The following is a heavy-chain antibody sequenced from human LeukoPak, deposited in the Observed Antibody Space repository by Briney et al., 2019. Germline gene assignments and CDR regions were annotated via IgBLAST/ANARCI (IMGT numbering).Heavy chain of an antibody. CDR1: GFTFSSYA. CDR2: ISYDGSNK. CDR3: AREGVSSSSTPPYYFDY. Sequence: GGSLRLSCAASGFTFSSYAMHWVRQAPGKGLEWVAVISYDGSNKYYADSVKGRFTISRDNSKNTLYLQMNSLRAEDTAVYYCAREGVSSSSTPPYYFDYWGQGTLVTVSS. V-gene: IGHV3-30-3*01. J-gene: IGHJ4*02. D-gene: IGHD6-6*01.